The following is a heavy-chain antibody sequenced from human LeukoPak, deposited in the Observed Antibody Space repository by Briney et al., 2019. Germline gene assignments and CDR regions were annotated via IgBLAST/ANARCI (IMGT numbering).Heavy chain of an antibody. J-gene: IGHJ3*01. Sequence: PGGSLRLSCAASGFTFSTYWMNWVRQAPGKGLEWVADIKPDGSHVSYVDSVKGRFSISRDNAQNSLYLQVSSLRAEDTAIYYCAREGRLLGAFEVWGQGTMVTVSS. CDR1: GFTFSTYW. CDR2: IKPDGSHV. V-gene: IGHV3-7*01. CDR3: AREGRLLGAFEV.